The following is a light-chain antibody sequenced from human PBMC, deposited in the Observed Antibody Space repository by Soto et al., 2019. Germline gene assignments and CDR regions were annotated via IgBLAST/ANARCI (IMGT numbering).Light chain of an antibody. CDR3: QQYNSYPWT. J-gene: IGKJ1*01. Sequence: DIQMTQSPSTQSAYVGDRVTINCRASQSISSWLAWYQQKPGKAPKLLIYKASSFESGVSSRFSGSGSGTEFTLTISSLQPDDFATYYCQQYNSYPWTFGQGTKVDIK. V-gene: IGKV1-5*03. CDR1: QSISSW. CDR2: KAS.